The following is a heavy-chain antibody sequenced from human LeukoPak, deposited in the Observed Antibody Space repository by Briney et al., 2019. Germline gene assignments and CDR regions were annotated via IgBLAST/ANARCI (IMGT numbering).Heavy chain of an antibody. CDR3: ARRGFDLHDAFDI. V-gene: IGHV3-64*01. Sequence: GGSLRLSCAASGFTFSSYAMHWVRQAPGKGLEYVSAISSNVGSTYYANSVKGRFTISRDNSKNTLYLQMGSLRAEDMAVYYCARRGFDLHDAFDIWGQGTMVTVSS. J-gene: IGHJ3*02. CDR2: ISSNVGST. D-gene: IGHD3-9*01. CDR1: GFTFSSYA.